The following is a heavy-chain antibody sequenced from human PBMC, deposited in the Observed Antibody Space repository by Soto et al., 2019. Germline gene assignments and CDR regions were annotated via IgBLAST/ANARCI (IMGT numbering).Heavy chain of an antibody. J-gene: IGHJ4*02. V-gene: IGHV3-30*18. CDR2: ISYDGSNK. D-gene: IGHD6-13*01. CDR3: AKDLDMAAGLFYY. Sequence: QVQLVESGGGVVQPGRSLRLSCAASGFTFSSNGMHWVRQAPGKGLEWVAVISYDGSNKYYADSVKGRFTISRDNSKNTLYLQMNSLRAEDTAVYFCAKDLDMAAGLFYYWGQGTLVTVSS. CDR1: GFTFSSNG.